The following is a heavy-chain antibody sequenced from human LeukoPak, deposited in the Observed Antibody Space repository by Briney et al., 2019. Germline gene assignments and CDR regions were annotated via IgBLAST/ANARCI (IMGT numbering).Heavy chain of an antibody. V-gene: IGHV1-69*06. CDR3: ARGYCSGGSCHDHYYYYYTDV. D-gene: IGHD2-15*01. J-gene: IGHJ6*03. CDR1: GGTFSSYA. Sequence: SVKVSCKASGGTFSSYAISWVRQAPGQGLEWMGRIIPIFGTANYAQKFQGRVTITADKSTSTAYMELSSLRSEDTAVYYCARGYCSGGSCHDHYYYYYTDVWGKGTTVTVSS. CDR2: IIPIFGTA.